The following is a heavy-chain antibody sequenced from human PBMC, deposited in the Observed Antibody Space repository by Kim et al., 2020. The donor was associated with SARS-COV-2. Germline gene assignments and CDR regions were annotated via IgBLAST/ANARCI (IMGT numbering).Heavy chain of an antibody. Sequence: ADSVKGRFTIARGNSKNTLYLQMNSLRAEDTAVYYCAKTAVRWVTTWYFDLWGRGTLVTVSS. D-gene: IGHD4-17*01. V-gene: IGHV3-23*01. CDR3: AKTAVRWVTTWYFDL. J-gene: IGHJ2*01.